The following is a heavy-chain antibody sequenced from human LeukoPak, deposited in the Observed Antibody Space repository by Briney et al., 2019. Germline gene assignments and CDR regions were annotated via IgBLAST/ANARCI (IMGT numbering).Heavy chain of an antibody. CDR1: GGSISSGSYY. V-gene: IGHV4-61*02. Sequence: ASETLSLTCTVSGGSISSGSYYWSWIRQPAGKGLEWIGRFYTSGSTNYNPSLKSRVTISVDTSKNQFSLKLTSVTAADTAVYYCARLSGRNYYFDYWGQGTLVTVSS. D-gene: IGHD3-3*02. CDR3: ARLSGRNYYFDY. CDR2: FYTSGST. J-gene: IGHJ4*02.